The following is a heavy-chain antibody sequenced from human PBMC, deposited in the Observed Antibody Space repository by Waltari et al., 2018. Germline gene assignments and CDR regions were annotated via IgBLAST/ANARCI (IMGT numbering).Heavy chain of an antibody. CDR3: ARQGGYINVWWEDYWYFDH. J-gene: IGHJ2*01. Sequence: QVHLQVSGPGLVTPSATLSLTCAVSAHSISSGFSWDWIRQPPGKGLEWVGSINHSGSTFYNPSLKSRVTISVDTALNHFSLKLNSVTATDTAVYYCARQGGYINVWWEDYWYFDHWGRGTLVTVSS. CDR1: AHSISSGFS. D-gene: IGHD1-26*01. V-gene: IGHV4-38-2*01. CDR2: INHSGST.